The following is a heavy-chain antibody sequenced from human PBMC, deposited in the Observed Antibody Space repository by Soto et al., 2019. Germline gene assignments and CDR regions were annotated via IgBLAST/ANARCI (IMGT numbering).Heavy chain of an antibody. D-gene: IGHD7-27*01. Sequence: QVQLVESGGGVVQPGRSLRLSCAASGFSFSISPMHWVRQAPGKGPEWVALISYDGTNKFYADSVKGRFTISRDNSKRTLYLQVDSLRPEDAAVYYCARDPKTSGGQHWAFNYLDSWGQGTLVTVSS. J-gene: IGHJ4*02. CDR3: ARDPKTSGGQHWAFNYLDS. CDR1: GFSFSISP. CDR2: ISYDGTNK. V-gene: IGHV3-30-3*01.